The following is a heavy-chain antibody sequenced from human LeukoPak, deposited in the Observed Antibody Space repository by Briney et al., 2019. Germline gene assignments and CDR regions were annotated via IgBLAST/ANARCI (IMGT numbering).Heavy chain of an antibody. CDR2: ISSSGSYI. Sequence: GGSLRLSCAASRFTFSSYSMNWVRQAPGKGLGWVSSISSSGSYIYYADSVKGRFAISRDNAKNSLSLQMNSLRAEDPAVYYCARDGRWVNPDYYSYNMDVWGKGTTVTVSS. CDR3: ARDGRWVNPDYYSYNMDV. V-gene: IGHV3-21*01. D-gene: IGHD1-14*01. J-gene: IGHJ6*04. CDR1: RFTFSSYS.